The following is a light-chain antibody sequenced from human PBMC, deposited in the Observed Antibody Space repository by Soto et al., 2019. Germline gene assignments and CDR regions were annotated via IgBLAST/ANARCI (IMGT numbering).Light chain of an antibody. CDR1: QDISNY. V-gene: IGKV1-33*01. CDR2: DAS. Sequence: DIQMTQSPSSLSASVGDRVTITCQASQDISNYLNWYQQKPGKAPKLLIYDASNLETGVPSRFSGSGSGTDFPFTISSLHPEDIATYYCQQYDNPPPITFGQGTRLEIK. CDR3: QQYDNPPPIT. J-gene: IGKJ5*01.